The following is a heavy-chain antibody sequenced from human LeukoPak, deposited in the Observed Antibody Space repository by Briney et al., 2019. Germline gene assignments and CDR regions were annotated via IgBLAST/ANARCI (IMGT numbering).Heavy chain of an antibody. CDR1: GFTFSRHW. Sequence: GGSLRLSWAAAGFTFSRHWITWVRQAPGKGLEWVANIKQDGSEKYYVDSVKGRFTISKDNAQNSLYLQMNSLRVEDTAVYYCARRLCTSTSSYRSTDVWGRGTTVTVSS. J-gene: IGHJ6*04. D-gene: IGHD2-2*01. V-gene: IGHV3-7*01. CDR2: IKQDGSEK. CDR3: ARRLCTSTSSYRSTDV.